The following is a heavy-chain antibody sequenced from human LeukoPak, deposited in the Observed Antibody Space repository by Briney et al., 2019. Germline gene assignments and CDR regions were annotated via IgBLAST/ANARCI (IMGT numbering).Heavy chain of an antibody. CDR2: TNPNSGNT. V-gene: IGHV1-8*01. CDR3: ARGQRGSWHNWFDP. CDR1: GYTFTSYD. Sequence: ASVKVSCKASGYTFTSYDINWVRQATGQGLEWMGWTNPNSGNTGYAQKFQGRVTMTRNTSISTAYMELSSLRSEDTAVYYCARGQRGSWHNWFDPWGQGTLVTVSS. J-gene: IGHJ5*02. D-gene: IGHD6-13*01.